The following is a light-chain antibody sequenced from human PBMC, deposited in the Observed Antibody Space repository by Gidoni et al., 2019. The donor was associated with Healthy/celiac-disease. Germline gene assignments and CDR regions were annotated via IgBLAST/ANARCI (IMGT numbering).Light chain of an antibody. J-gene: IGLJ2*01. V-gene: IGLV3-21*02. CDR3: QVWDSSSDHPVV. Sequence: SSVLTQPPSVSVAPGQTARITCGGTNLGSKSVHWYQQKPGQAPVLVVYDDSDRPSGIPERFSGSNSGNTATLTISRVEAGDEADYYCQVWDSSSDHPVVFGGGTKLTVL. CDR1: NLGSKS. CDR2: DDS.